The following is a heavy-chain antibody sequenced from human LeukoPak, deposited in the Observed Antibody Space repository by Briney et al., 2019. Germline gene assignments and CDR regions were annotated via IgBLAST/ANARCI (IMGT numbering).Heavy chain of an antibody. V-gene: IGHV4-4*02. D-gene: IGHD1-26*01. CDR2: VHKSGRT. CDR1: TVSGSSGNF. CDR3: ARELLGAPTPGAY. Sequence: SETLSLTCALSTVSGSSGNFWSWVRQPPGEGLEWIGEVHKSGRTNYNPSLKTRVTISIDASKNQLSLELTSVTAADTAVYYCARELLGAPTPGAYWGQGTRVTVSS. J-gene: IGHJ4*02.